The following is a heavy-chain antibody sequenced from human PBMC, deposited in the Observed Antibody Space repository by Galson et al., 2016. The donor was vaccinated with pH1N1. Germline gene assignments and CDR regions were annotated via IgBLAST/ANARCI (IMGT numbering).Heavy chain of an antibody. Sequence: SVKVSCKASGDNFNTNSITWVRQAPGLGLEFLGGIIPMFGTADYAPNFQGRVTIVADEPTTTVYMELHNLQSDDSAVYFCARVGLIQLWTPGPFDSWGQGTLVTVSS. CDR3: ARVGLIQLWTPGPFDS. J-gene: IGHJ4*02. CDR1: GDNFNTNS. CDR2: IIPMFGTA. D-gene: IGHD1-1*01. V-gene: IGHV1-69*13.